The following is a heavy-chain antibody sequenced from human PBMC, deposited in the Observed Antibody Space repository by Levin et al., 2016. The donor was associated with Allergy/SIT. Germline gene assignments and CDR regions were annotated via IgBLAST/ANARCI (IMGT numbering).Heavy chain of an antibody. CDR3: AREVLHYYDSTGYFDY. V-gene: IGHV1-2*02. J-gene: IGHJ4*02. CDR2: INPNSGGT. Sequence: ASVKVSCKASGYTFTGYYMHWVRQAPGQGLEWMGWINPNSGGTNYAQKFQGRVTMTRDTSISTAYMELSRLRSDDTAVYYCAREVLHYYDSTGYFDYWGQGTLVTVSS. D-gene: IGHD3-22*01. CDR1: GYTFTGYY.